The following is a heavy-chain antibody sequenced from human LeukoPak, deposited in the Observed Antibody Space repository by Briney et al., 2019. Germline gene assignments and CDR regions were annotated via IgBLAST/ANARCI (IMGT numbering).Heavy chain of an antibody. CDR2: INSDGSST. Sequence: PGGSLRLSYAASGFTFSSYWMHWVRQAPGKGLVWVSRINSDGSSTSYADSVKGRFTISRDNAKNTLYLQMNSLRAEDAAVYYCARDQGLYCSSTSCPTLGHFDYWGQGTLVTVSS. V-gene: IGHV3-74*01. J-gene: IGHJ4*02. CDR3: ARDQGLYCSSTSCPTLGHFDY. CDR1: GFTFSSYW. D-gene: IGHD2-2*01.